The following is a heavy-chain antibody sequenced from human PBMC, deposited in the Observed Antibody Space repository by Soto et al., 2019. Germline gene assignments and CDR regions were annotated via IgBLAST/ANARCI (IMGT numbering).Heavy chain of an antibody. Sequence: ASVKVSCKASGYTFTSYYMHRVRQAPGQGLEWMGIINPSGGSTSYAQKFQGRVTMTRDTSTSTVYMELSSLRSEDTAVYYCARGGTTTRGTTGPLYYYYGMDVWGQGTTVTVSS. V-gene: IGHV1-46*01. J-gene: IGHJ6*02. CDR2: INPSGGST. CDR1: GYTFTSYY. CDR3: ARGGTTTRGTTGPLYYYYGMDV. D-gene: IGHD1-1*01.